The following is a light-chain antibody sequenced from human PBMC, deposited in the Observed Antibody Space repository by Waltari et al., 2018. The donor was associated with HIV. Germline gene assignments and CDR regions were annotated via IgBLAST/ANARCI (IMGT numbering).Light chain of an antibody. CDR1: STDFGTYNF. V-gene: IGLV2-8*01. CDR2: DVT. CDR3: VSYTEKDTFLL. Sequence: QSALTEPPFAAGSPVQSVAIPSTRSSTDFGTYNFVSWDHHHPGKAPNLIIYDVTRRPPGIPDRFSGTKSGYTASLTVADLQVEDEADYYCVSYTEKDTFLLFGGGTKLAV. J-gene: IGLJ2*01.